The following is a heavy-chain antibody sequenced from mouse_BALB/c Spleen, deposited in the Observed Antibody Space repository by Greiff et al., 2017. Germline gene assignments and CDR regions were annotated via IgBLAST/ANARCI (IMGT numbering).Heavy chain of an antibody. D-gene: IGHD1-2*01. CDR1: GYTFTDYN. V-gene: IGHV1S29*02. CDR2: IYPYNGGT. J-gene: IGHJ4*01. CDR3: ARGITTARYYAMDY. Sequence: VQLQQSGPELVKPGASVKISCKASGYTFTDYNMHWVKQSHGKSLEWIGYIYPYNGGTGYNQKFKSKATLTVDNSSSTAYMELRSLTSEDSAVYYCARGITTARYYAMDYWGQGTSVTVSS.